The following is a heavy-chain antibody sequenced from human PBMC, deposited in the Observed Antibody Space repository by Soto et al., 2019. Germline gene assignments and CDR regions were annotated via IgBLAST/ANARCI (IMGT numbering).Heavy chain of an antibody. Sequence: PGGSLRLSCAASGFTFDDYAMHWVRQAPGKGLEWVSGISWNSGSIGYADSVKGRFTISRDNAKNSLYLQMNSLRAEDTALYYCAKDTRGCSGGSCYYDAFDIWGQGTMVTVSS. CDR3: AKDTRGCSGGSCYYDAFDI. V-gene: IGHV3-9*01. CDR2: ISWNSGSI. D-gene: IGHD2-15*01. CDR1: GFTFDDYA. J-gene: IGHJ3*02.